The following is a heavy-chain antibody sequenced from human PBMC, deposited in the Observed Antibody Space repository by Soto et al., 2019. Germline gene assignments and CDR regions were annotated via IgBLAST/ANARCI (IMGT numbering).Heavy chain of an antibody. V-gene: IGHV1-8*02. D-gene: IGHD2-15*01. CDR1: GYTLTNFY. CDR2: MNPNSGNT. CDR3: ARGYCSGGSCYFSPPGYYYYYYMDV. Sequence: GASVKVSCKASGYTLTNFYIHWVRQATGQGLEWMGWMNPNSGNTGYAQKYQGRVTMTRNTSISTAYMELSSLRSEDTAVYYCARGYCSGGSCYFSPPGYYYYYYMDVWGKGTTVTVSS. J-gene: IGHJ6*03.